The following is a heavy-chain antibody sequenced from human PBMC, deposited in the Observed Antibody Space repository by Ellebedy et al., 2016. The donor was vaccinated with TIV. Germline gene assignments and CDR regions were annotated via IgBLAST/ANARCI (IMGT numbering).Heavy chain of an antibody. CDR1: GVTVINNY. V-gene: IGHV3-66*01. D-gene: IGHD6-6*01. CDR2: TYSGGST. Sequence: PGGSLRLSCAASGVTVINNYMTWVRQAPGKGLERVSVTYSGGSTYYADSVKGRFIVSRDGSKNTLYLQMNSMRAEDTAVYYCARDLPAHSTSTWGWGKGTRVTFSS. CDR3: ARDLPAHSTSTWG. J-gene: IGHJ4*02.